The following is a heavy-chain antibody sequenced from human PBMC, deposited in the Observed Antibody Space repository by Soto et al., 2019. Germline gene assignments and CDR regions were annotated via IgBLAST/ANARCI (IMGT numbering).Heavy chain of an antibody. J-gene: IGHJ3*02. V-gene: IGHV4-30-4*01. CDR2: IYYSGST. CDR3: ARPAAGNAARPADAFDI. CDR1: GGSISSGDYY. D-gene: IGHD6-6*01. Sequence: SETLSLTCTVSGGSISSGDYYWSWIRQPPGKGLEWIGYIYYSGSTYYNPSLKSRVTISVDTSKNQFSLKLSSVTAADTAVYYCARPAAGNAARPADAFDIWGQGIMVTVSS.